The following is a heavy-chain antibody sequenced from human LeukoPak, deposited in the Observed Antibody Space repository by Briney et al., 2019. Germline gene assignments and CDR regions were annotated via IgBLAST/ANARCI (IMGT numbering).Heavy chain of an antibody. CDR3: AREGWEPDAFDI. J-gene: IGHJ3*02. V-gene: IGHV1-2*02. D-gene: IGHD1-26*01. CDR1: GYTFTGYY. CDR2: INPNSGGT. Sequence: ASVQVSCKASGYTFTGYYMHWLGQAPGQGLEWMGWINPNSGGTNYAQKFQARVTMTRDTSISTAYMELSRLRSDDTAVYYCAREGWEPDAFDIWGQGTMVTVSS.